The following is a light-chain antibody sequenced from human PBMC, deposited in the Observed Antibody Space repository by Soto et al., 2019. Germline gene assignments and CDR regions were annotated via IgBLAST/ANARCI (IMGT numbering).Light chain of an antibody. J-gene: IGKJ5*01. CDR3: QQLNSYPPT. Sequence: IQLTQSPSSLSASVGDRVTITCRASQGISSYLAWYQQKPGKAPKLLIYAASTLQSGVPSRFSGSGSGTDFTLTISSQQPEDFATYYCQQLNSYPPTFGQGTRLEIK. V-gene: IGKV1-9*01. CDR1: QGISSY. CDR2: AAS.